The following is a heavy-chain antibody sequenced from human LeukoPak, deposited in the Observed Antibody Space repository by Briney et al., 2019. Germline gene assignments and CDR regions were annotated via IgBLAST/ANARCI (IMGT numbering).Heavy chain of an antibody. V-gene: IGHV1-2*02. D-gene: IGHD6-19*01. J-gene: IGHJ5*02. CDR1: GYTFTGYY. CDR2: INPNSGGT. CDR3: ARDLDLLAVAGTQGFLGNWFDP. Sequence: ASVKVSCKASGYTFTGYYMHWVRQAPGQGLEWMGWINPNSGGTNYAQKFQGRVTMTRDTSISTAYMELSRLRSDDTAVYYCARDLDLLAVAGTQGFLGNWFDPWGQGTLVTVSS.